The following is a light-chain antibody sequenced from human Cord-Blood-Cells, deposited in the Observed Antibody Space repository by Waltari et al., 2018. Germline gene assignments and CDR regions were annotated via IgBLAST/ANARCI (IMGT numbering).Light chain of an antibody. J-gene: IGLJ2*01. Sequence: QSALTQPASVSGSPGPPIPISCTGTSSDVGGYNYVSWYQQHPGKAPNLMLYDVSNRPSGVSNRFSGSKSGNTASLTISGLQAEDEADYYCSSYTSSSTLVFGGGTKLTVL. V-gene: IGLV2-14*01. CDR1: SSDVGGYNY. CDR2: DVS. CDR3: SSYTSSSTLV.